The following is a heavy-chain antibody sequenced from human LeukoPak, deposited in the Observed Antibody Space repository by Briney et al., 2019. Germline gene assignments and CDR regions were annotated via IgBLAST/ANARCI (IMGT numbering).Heavy chain of an antibody. CDR1: GFTFSSYA. V-gene: IGHV3-23*01. J-gene: IGHJ3*02. D-gene: IGHD6-13*01. CDR2: ISGSGGST. Sequence: GGSLRLSCAASGFTFSSYAMSWVRQAPGKGLEWVSAISGSGGSTYYADSVKGRFTISRDNSKDTLYLQMNSLRAEDTAVYYCAKDEYSSSWRRAFDIWGQGTMVTVSS. CDR3: AKDEYSSSWRRAFDI.